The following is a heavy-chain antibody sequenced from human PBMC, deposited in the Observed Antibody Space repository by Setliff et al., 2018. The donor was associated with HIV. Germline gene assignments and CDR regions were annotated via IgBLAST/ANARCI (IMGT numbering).Heavy chain of an antibody. Sequence: GASVKVSCKAFGYSFTSCFLHWVRQAPGQGLEWLGIIDPNGGATNNAQKLQGRLTVTTDTSTSTLYMELSNLRSDDTAVYYCARAGGGATDQAFDIWGQGTMVTVSS. CDR1: GYSFTSCF. J-gene: IGHJ3*02. CDR3: ARAGGGATDQAFDI. CDR2: IDPNGGAT. D-gene: IGHD2-2*01. V-gene: IGHV1-46*01.